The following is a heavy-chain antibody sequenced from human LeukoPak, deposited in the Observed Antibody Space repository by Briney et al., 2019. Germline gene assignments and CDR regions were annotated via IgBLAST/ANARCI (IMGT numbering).Heavy chain of an antibody. CDR2: ITSISSSI. Sequence: GGSLRLSCAASGFTFSSYSMNWVRQAPGKGLEWVSSITSISSSINYADSVKGRFTISRDNAKNSIYVQMKSLRAEDTAVYYCARARGSSWSTDAFDIWGQGTMVTVSS. CDR1: GFTFSSYS. CDR3: ARARGSSWSTDAFDI. D-gene: IGHD6-13*01. V-gene: IGHV3-21*06. J-gene: IGHJ3*02.